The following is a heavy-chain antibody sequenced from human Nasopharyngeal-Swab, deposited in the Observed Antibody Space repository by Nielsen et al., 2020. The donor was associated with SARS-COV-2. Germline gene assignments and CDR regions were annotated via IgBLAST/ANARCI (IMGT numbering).Heavy chain of an antibody. CDR1: GYTYISYS. Sequence: ASVNVTCKAAGYTYISYSISWVRQAPGQGLEWMGWISAYNGNTNYAQKLQGRVTMTTDTSTSTAYMELRSLRSDDTAVYYCASPATVVTLDAFDIWGQGTMVTVSS. V-gene: IGHV1-18*01. CDR3: ASPATVVTLDAFDI. D-gene: IGHD4-23*01. J-gene: IGHJ3*02. CDR2: ISAYNGNT.